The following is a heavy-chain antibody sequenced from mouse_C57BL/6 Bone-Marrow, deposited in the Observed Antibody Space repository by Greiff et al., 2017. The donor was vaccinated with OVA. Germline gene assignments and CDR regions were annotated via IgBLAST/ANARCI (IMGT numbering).Heavy chain of an antibody. CDR2: IDPSDSYT. Sequence: QVHLKQPGAELVMPGASVKLSCKASGYTFTSYWMHWVKQRPGQGLEWIGEIDPSDSYTNYNQKFKGKSTLTVDKSSSTAYMQLSSLTSEDSAVYYCARKGDYYTPFAYWGQGTLVTVSA. CDR3: ARKGDYYTPFAY. J-gene: IGHJ3*01. V-gene: IGHV1-69*01. CDR1: GYTFTSYW. D-gene: IGHD2-12*01.